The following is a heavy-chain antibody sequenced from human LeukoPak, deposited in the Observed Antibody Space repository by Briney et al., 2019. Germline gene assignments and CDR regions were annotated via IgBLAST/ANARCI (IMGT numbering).Heavy chain of an antibody. Sequence: SETLSLTCAVYGGSFSGYYWSWIRQSPGKGLEWIGEINHSGSTNYNPSLKSRVTISVDTSKNQFSLKLSSVTAADTAVYYCAREFQLEGGYSLHWGQGTLVTVSS. CDR1: GGSFSGYY. J-gene: IGHJ4*02. CDR2: INHSGST. V-gene: IGHV4-34*01. CDR3: AREFQLEGGYSLH. D-gene: IGHD5-12*01.